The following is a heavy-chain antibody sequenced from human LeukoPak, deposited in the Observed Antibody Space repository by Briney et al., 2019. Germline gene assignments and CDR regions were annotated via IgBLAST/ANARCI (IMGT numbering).Heavy chain of an antibody. Sequence: ASAKVSCKASGYTFTSYGISWVRQAPGQGLEWMGWISAYNGNTNYAQKLQGRVTMTTDTSTSTAYMELRSLRSDDTAVYYCARDPTPMVRGVIPFDYWGQGTLVTVSS. CDR1: GYTFTSYG. J-gene: IGHJ4*02. V-gene: IGHV1-18*01. CDR3: ARDPTPMVRGVIPFDY. D-gene: IGHD3-10*01. CDR2: ISAYNGNT.